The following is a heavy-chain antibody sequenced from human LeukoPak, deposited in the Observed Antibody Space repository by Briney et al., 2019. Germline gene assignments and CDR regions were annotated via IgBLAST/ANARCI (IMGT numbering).Heavy chain of an antibody. CDR2: IYYSGST. Sequence: SETLSLTCTVSGGSISSSSYYWGWIRQPPGKGLEWIGSIYYSGSTYYNPSLKSRVTISVDTSKNQFSLKLSSVTAADTAVYYCARDYAYYYGSGSYKGGDYWGQGTLVTVSS. J-gene: IGHJ4*02. V-gene: IGHV4-39*07. CDR1: GGSISSSSYY. CDR3: ARDYAYYYGSGSYKGGDY. D-gene: IGHD3-10*01.